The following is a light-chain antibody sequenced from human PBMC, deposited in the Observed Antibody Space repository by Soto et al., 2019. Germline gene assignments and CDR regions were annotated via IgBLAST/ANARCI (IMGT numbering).Light chain of an antibody. CDR3: SSYTSSSTLV. J-gene: IGLJ1*01. CDR1: SSNIGSNY. V-gene: IGLV1-47*01. CDR2: RNN. Sequence: QSVLTQPPSASGTPGQRVTTSCSGSSSNIGSNYVYWYQQLPGTAPKLLIYRNNQRPSGVPDRFSGSKSGTSASLAISGLRSEDEADYYCSSYTSSSTLVFGTGTKVTVL.